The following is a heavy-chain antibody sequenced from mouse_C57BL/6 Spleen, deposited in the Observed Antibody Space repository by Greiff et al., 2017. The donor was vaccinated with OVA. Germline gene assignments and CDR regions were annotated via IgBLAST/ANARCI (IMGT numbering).Heavy chain of an antibody. D-gene: IGHD1-1*01. Sequence: VQLQQSGPELVKPGASVKISCKASGYTFTDYYMNWVKQSHGKSLEWIGDINPNNGGTSYNQKFKGKATLTVDKSSSTAYMELRSLTSEDSAVYYCARTELRNFDYWGQGTTLTVSS. V-gene: IGHV1-26*01. CDR1: GYTFTDYY. J-gene: IGHJ2*01. CDR2: INPNNGGT. CDR3: ARTELRNFDY.